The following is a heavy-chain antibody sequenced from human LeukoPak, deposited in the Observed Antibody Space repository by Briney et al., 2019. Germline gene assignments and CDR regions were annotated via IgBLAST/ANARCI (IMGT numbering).Heavy chain of an antibody. D-gene: IGHD3-10*01. CDR1: GFTFSNYA. Sequence: PGGSLRLSCAASGFTFSNYAMTWVRQASGKGLEWVGRIRSKANSYATAYAASVKGRFTISRDDSKNTAYLQMNSLKTEDTAVYYCTRSHYGSGSGYYYYMDVWGKGTTVTVSS. CDR3: TRSHYGSGSGYYYYMDV. V-gene: IGHV3-73*01. CDR2: IRSKANSYAT. J-gene: IGHJ6*03.